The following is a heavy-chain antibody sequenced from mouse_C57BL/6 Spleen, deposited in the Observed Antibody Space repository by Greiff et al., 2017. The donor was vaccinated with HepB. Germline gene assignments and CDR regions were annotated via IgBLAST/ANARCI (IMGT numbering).Heavy chain of an antibody. CDR3: AREKDSSEAMDY. CDR1: GYTFTDYY. V-gene: IGHV1-26*01. Sequence: VQLQQSGPELVKPGASVKISCKASGYTFTDYYMNWVKQSHGKSLEWIGDINPNNGGTSYNQKFKGKATLTVDKSSSTAYMELRSLTSEDSAVYYCAREKDSSEAMDYWGQGTSVTVSS. CDR2: INPNNGGT. D-gene: IGHD3-2*02. J-gene: IGHJ4*01.